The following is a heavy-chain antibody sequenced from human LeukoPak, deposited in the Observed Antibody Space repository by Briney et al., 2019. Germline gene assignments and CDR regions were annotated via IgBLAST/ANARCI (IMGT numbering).Heavy chain of an antibody. Sequence: SETLSLTCAVYGGSFSGYYWSWIRQPPGKGLEWIGEINHRGSTNYNPSLKSRVTISVDTSKNQFSLKLSSVTAADTAVYYCASDRGDYWGQGTLVTVSS. D-gene: IGHD1-14*01. CDR1: GGSFSGYY. CDR3: ASDRGDY. V-gene: IGHV4-34*01. J-gene: IGHJ4*02. CDR2: INHRGST.